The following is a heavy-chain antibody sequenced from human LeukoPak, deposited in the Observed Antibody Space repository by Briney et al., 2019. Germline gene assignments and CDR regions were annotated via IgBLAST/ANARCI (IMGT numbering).Heavy chain of an antibody. CDR2: IIPILGIA. V-gene: IGHV1-69*04. CDR3: ILAGTATIFDY. J-gene: IGHJ4*02. Sequence: SVKVSCKASGGTFSSYAISWVRQAPGQGLEWMGRIIPILGIANYAQKFQGRVTITADKSTSTAYMEQSSLRSEDTAVYYCILAGTATIFDYWGQGTLVTVSS. D-gene: IGHD6-19*01. CDR1: GGTFSSYA.